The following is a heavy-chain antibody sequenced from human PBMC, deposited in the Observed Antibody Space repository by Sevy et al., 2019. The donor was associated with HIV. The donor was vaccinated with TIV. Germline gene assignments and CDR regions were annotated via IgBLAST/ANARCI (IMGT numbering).Heavy chain of an antibody. CDR3: ARGFAVADYYFDY. CDR2: ISAYNGDT. V-gene: IGHV1-18*04. J-gene: IGHJ4*02. CDR1: GYTFTSYG. D-gene: IGHD6-19*01. Sequence: ASVKVSCKASGYTFTSYGVSWVRQAPGQGLEYMGWISAYNGDTNYAQKVQGRVTMTTDTSTSTAYMELRSLTTDDTAAYYCARGFAVADYYFDYWGQGTLVTVSS.